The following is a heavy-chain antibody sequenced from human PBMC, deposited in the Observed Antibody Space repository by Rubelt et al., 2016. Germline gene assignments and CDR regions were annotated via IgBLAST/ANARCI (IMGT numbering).Heavy chain of an antibody. D-gene: IGHD3-16*01. CDR3: AKDGASSL. V-gene: IGHV4-34*01. CDR2: INHSGRT. J-gene: IGHJ3*01. Sequence: QVQLQQWGAGLLKPSETLSLTCAVYGGSFSGYYWNWIRQPPGQGLAWIGEINHSGRTNYNPSLHIRGTISVATSKNQFSLKLSSVTAADTAVYYCAKDGASSLWGQGTMVTVSS. CDR1: GGSFSGYY.